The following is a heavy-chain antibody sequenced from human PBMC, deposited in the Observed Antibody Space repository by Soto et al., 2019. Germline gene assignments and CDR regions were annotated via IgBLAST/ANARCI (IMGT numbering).Heavy chain of an antibody. D-gene: IGHD2-2*01. CDR1: GFSVTINY. CDR2: IDIGGNT. V-gene: IGHV3-66*01. Sequence: EVQVVESGGGLVQPGGSLRLSCAASGFSVTINYMNWVRQAPGKGLEWVSIIDIGGNTYYADSVKDRFTISRDNSRNTLYLHMDSLRAEDTAVYYCARGRGSTGYLGREHYFDYWGQGTLVTVSP. CDR3: ARGRGSTGYLGREHYFDY. J-gene: IGHJ4*02.